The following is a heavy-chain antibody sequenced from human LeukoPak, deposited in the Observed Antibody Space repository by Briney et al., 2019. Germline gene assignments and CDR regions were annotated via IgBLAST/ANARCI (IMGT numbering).Heavy chain of an antibody. Sequence: SETLSLTCTVSGGSISSYYWSWIRQPPGKGLEWIGYIYYSGSTNYNPSLKSRVTISVDTSKNQFSLKLSSVTAADTAVYYGAREVSGYYISYYYYYYMDVWGKGTTVTVSS. CDR3: AREVSGYYISYYYYYYMDV. J-gene: IGHJ6*03. V-gene: IGHV4-59*01. D-gene: IGHD3-22*01. CDR2: IYYSGST. CDR1: GGSISSYY.